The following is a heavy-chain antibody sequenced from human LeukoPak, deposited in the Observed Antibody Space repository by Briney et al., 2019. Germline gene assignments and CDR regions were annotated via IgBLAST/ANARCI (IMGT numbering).Heavy chain of an antibody. CDR2: IYYSGST. D-gene: IGHD5-12*01. CDR1: GGSFSGYY. Sequence: SETLSLTCAVYGGSFSGYYWSWIRQHPGKGLEWIGYIYYSGSTYYNPSLKSRVTISVDTSKNQFSLKLSSVTAADTAVYYCASNRRDGYNFHWFDPWGQGTLVTVSS. CDR3: ASNRRDGYNFHWFDP. J-gene: IGHJ5*02. V-gene: IGHV4-31*11.